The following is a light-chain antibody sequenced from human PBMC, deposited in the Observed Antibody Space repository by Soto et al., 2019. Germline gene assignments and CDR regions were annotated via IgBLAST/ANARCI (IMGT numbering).Light chain of an antibody. J-gene: IGKJ4*01. CDR1: QSVSSSY. CDR2: GAS. V-gene: IGKV3-20*01. Sequence: EIVLTQSPCTLSLSPGERATISCRASQSVSSSYLAWYQHKPGQAPRQLIYGASSRATGIPDRFSGSGSGTDFILTITRLETEDFAVYYCQHYRTSFGGGTRVEIK. CDR3: QHYRTS.